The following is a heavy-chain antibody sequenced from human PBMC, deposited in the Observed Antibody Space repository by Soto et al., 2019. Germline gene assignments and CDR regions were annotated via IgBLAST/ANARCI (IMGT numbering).Heavy chain of an antibody. CDR1: GFTFSNAW. CDR2: IKSKTDGGTT. D-gene: IGHD2-2*02. J-gene: IGHJ6*04. CDR3: TREDIVVVPAAISFYYYYYGMAV. Sequence: LRLSCAASGFTFSNAWMNWVRQAPGKGLEWVGRIKSKTDGGTTDYAAPVKGRFTISRDDSKNTLYLQMNSLKTEDTAVYYCTREDIVVVPAAISFYYYYYGMAVWGKGTTVPVSS. V-gene: IGHV3-15*07.